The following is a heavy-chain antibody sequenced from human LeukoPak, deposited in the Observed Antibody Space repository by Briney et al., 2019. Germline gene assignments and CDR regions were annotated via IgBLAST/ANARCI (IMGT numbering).Heavy chain of an antibody. CDR3: ARDLVGMITFGALGLTSCNFDY. CDR1: GYTFTSYG. CDR2: ISAYNGNT. Sequence: ASVKVSCKASGYTFTSYGISWVRQAPGQGLEWMGWISAYNGNTNYAQKLQGRVTMTTDTSTSTAYMELRSPRSDDTAVYYCARDLVGMITFGALGLTSCNFDYWGQGTLVTVSS. V-gene: IGHV1-18*01. D-gene: IGHD3-16*01. J-gene: IGHJ4*02.